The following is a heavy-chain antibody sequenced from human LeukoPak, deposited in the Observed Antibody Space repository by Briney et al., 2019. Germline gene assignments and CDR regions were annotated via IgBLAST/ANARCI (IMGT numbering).Heavy chain of an antibody. D-gene: IGHD3-22*01. Sequence: GGSLRLSCAASGFTISSYEMNWVRQAPGKGLEWDSYISTSGSTKYYADSVKGRFTISRDNAKNSLYLQMNSLSAEDTAVYYCARDRDPGYNDSSGYRRVNAFDIWGQGTMVTVSS. J-gene: IGHJ3*02. V-gene: IGHV3-48*03. CDR2: ISTSGSTK. CDR3: ARDRDPGYNDSSGYRRVNAFDI. CDR1: GFTISSYE.